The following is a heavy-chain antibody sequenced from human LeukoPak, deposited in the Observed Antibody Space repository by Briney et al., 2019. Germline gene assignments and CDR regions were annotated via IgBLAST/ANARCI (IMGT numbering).Heavy chain of an antibody. J-gene: IGHJ4*02. CDR2: ISAGDGNT. CDR3: AKGTMVYAII. Sequence: GGSLRLSCAASGFTFSSYAMSWVRQAPGKGLEWVSTISAGDGNTYYADSVKGRFTISRDNSKNTLYLQMNSLRAEDTAVYYCAKGTMVYAIIWGQGTLVTVSS. CDR1: GFTFSSYA. D-gene: IGHD2-8*01. V-gene: IGHV3-23*01.